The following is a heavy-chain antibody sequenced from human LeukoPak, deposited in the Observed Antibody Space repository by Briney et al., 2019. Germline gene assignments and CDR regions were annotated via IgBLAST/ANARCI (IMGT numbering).Heavy chain of an antibody. CDR2: IWSDGSNK. J-gene: IGHJ4*02. D-gene: IGHD3-22*01. CDR1: GFTFSTYG. V-gene: IGHV3-33*01. Sequence: GGSLRLSCAASGFTFSTYGMHWVRKAPGKGLVGVTVIWSDGSNKYYADSVKGRFTISRDNAKNSLYLQMNSLRDEDTAVYHCARAHGGSGYYLPLDYWGQGTLVTVSS. CDR3: ARAHGGSGYYLPLDY.